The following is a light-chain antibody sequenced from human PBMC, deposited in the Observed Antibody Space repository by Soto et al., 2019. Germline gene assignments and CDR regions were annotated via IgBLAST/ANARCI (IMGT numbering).Light chain of an antibody. V-gene: IGLV2-14*01. CDR1: SSDVGGYNY. CDR2: DVS. CDR3: ASYTTTFSDV. Sequence: QSALTQPASVSGSPGQSITISCTGTSSDVGGYNYVSWYQQHPGKAPKLMIYDVSNRPSGVSNRFSGSKSGNTASLTISGLQAEDEAYYYCASYTTTFSDVFGSGTKLTVL. J-gene: IGLJ1*01.